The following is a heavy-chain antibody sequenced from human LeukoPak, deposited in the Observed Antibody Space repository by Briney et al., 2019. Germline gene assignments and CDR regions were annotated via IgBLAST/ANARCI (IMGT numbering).Heavy chain of an antibody. D-gene: IGHD3-22*01. J-gene: IGHJ4*02. V-gene: IGHV1-2*02. Sequence: ASVKVSCKASGYTFTGYNMHWVRQAPGQGLEWMGWINPNSGGTNYAQKFQGRVTMTRDTSISTAYMELSRLRSDDTAVYCCARAYPTYYYDSSGYYFDYWGQGTLVTVSS. CDR3: ARAYPTYYYDSSGYYFDY. CDR1: GYTFTGYN. CDR2: INPNSGGT.